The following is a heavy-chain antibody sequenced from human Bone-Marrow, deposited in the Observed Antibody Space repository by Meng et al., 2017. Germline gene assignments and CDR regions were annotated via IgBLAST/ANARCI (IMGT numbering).Heavy chain of an antibody. CDR3: ARARTTNQSKYRNAYNWFDP. Sequence: QLQLQDSGSGLVKPSHTLSLTCAVACVSIISGGYSWSWIRQPPGKGLEWIGYIYHSGSTHYNPSPKSRVIMSVDTSKNQFSLKLYSVTAADTAVYYCARARTTNQSKYRNAYNWFDPWGQGTLVTVSS. CDR2: IYHSGST. CDR1: CVSIISGGYS. D-gene: IGHD2/OR15-2a*01. J-gene: IGHJ5*02. V-gene: IGHV4-30-2*01.